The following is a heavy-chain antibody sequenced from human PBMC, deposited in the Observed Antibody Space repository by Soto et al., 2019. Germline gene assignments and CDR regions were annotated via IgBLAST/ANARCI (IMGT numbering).Heavy chain of an antibody. CDR1: GFSFSKYA. Sequence: HPGGSLRLSCAASGFSFSKYAMHWVRQAPGKGLEWVAVITYDATNEYYADSVKGRFTISRDNSNNTLSLHMSSLRLADTAVYYCARKAVPDFWGQGTLVTVYS. J-gene: IGHJ4*02. D-gene: IGHD6-19*01. CDR2: ITYDATNE. CDR3: ARKAVPDF. V-gene: IGHV3-30-3*01.